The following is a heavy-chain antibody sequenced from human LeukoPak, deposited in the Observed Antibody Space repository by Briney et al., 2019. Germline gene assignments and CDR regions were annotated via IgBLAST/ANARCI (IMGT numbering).Heavy chain of an antibody. CDR3: ARDCILQGFGY. Sequence: ASVKVSCKASGYTFTSYYMHWVRQAPGQGLEWMGIINPSGGSTSYAQKFQGRVTMTRDASTSTVYMELSSLRSEDTAVYYCARDCILQGFGYWGQGTLVTVSS. J-gene: IGHJ4*02. V-gene: IGHV1-46*01. CDR2: INPSGGST. CDR1: GYTFTSYY. D-gene: IGHD2-8*01.